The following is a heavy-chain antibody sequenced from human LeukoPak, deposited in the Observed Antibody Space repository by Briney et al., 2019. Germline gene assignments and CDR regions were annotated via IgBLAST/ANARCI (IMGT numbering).Heavy chain of an antibody. D-gene: IGHD3-3*02. J-gene: IGHJ4*02. CDR3: ARGHPHLRINDY. Sequence: SETLSLTCTVSGGSISSSSYYWGWIRQPPGKGLEWIGSIYYSGSTYYNPSLKSRVTISVDTSKNQFSLKLSSVTAADTAVYYCARGHPHLRINDYWGQGTLVTVSS. CDR2: IYYSGST. V-gene: IGHV4-39*07. CDR1: GGSISSSSYY.